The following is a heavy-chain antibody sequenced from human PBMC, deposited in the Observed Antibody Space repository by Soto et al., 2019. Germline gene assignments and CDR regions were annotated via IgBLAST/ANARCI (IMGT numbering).Heavy chain of an antibody. V-gene: IGHV3-15*07. CDR3: TTGSGY. Sequence: GGSLRLSCVASGFRFTNAWMTWVRQAPGKGLEWVGRIKPKTEGGTIDYAAPVKGRFTISRDDSKNTLYLQMNRLKTEDTAVYYCTTGSGYWGQGTQVTVSS. CDR1: GFRFTNAW. J-gene: IGHJ4*02. CDR2: IKPKTEGGTI. D-gene: IGHD5-12*01.